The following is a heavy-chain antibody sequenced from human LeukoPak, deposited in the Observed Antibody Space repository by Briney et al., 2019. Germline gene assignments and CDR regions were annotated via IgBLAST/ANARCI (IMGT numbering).Heavy chain of an antibody. J-gene: IGHJ4*02. CDR2: MNPNSGNT. CDR3: ARATTMVRGGPLGY. V-gene: IGHV1-8*01. Sequence: ASAKVSCKASGYTFTSYDINWVRQATGQRLEWMGWMNPNSGNTGYAQKFQGRVTMTRNTSTSTAYMELRSLRSGDAAVYYCARATTMVRGGPLGYWGQGTLVTVSS. CDR1: GYTFTSYD. D-gene: IGHD3-10*01.